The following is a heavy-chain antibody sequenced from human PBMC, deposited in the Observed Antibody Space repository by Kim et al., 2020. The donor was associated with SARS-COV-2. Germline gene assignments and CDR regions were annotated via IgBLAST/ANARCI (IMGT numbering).Heavy chain of an antibody. J-gene: IGHJ6*02. Sequence: GVSLRLSCAASGFTFSDYYMSWIRQAPGKGLEWVSYISSSGSTIYYADSVKGRFTISRDNAKNSLYLQMNSLRAEDTAVYYCARGERRGYYYYGMDVWGQGTTVTVSS. CDR2: ISSSGSTI. CDR1: GFTFSDYY. V-gene: IGHV3-11*01. CDR3: ARGERRGYYYYGMDV.